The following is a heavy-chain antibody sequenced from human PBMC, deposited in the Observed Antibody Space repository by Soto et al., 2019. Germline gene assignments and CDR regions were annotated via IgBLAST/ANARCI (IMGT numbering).Heavy chain of an antibody. Sequence: QVHLVQSGVEVKTPGASVKVSCQASGYTFFTYDISWVRQAPGQGLEWMGWISTYRGDTKYAQKFQGRVTMTTDTSTTTAYLDLRRLRSGDTAVYYCARHHGPTTSDNWFVTWGQGTLVTVSA. CDR2: ISTYRGDT. CDR3: ARHHGPTTSDNWFVT. V-gene: IGHV1-18*01. D-gene: IGHD5-12*01. J-gene: IGHJ5*02. CDR1: GYTFFTYD.